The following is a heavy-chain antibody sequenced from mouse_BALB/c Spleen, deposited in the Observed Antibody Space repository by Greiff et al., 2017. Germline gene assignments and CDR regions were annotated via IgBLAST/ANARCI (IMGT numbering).Heavy chain of an antibody. CDR3: AREGDYRSYYFDY. CDR2: ISDGGSYT. D-gene: IGHD2-14*01. J-gene: IGHJ2*01. V-gene: IGHV5-4*02. CDR1: GFTFSDYY. Sequence: EVKLMESGGGLVKPGGSLKLSCAASGFTFSDYYMYWVRQTPEKRLEWVATISDGGSYTYYPDSVKGRFTISRDNAKNNLYLQMSSLKSEDTAMYYCAREGDYRSYYFDYWGQGTTLTVSS.